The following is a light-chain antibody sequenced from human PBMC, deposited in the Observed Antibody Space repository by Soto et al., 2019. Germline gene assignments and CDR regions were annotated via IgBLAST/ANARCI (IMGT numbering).Light chain of an antibody. Sequence: DIVMTQSPDSLAVSLGERATINCKSSQSILYSSNNKEKLAWYQQKPGQPPNLLIYWASTRESGVPDRFSGSGSGTDFTLTISSLQAEDVAVYYCQQYHSTPITFGQGTRLEIK. J-gene: IGKJ5*01. CDR2: WAS. CDR3: QQYHSTPIT. CDR1: QSILYSSNNKEK. V-gene: IGKV4-1*01.